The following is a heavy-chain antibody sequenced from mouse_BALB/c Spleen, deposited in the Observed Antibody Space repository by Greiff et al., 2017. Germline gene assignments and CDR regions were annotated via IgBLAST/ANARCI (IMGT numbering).Heavy chain of an antibody. J-gene: IGHJ4*01. CDR3: ARQGGSSYGAMDY. Sequence: EVQVVESGGDLVKPGGSLKLSCAASGFTFSSYGMSWVRQTPDKRLEWVATISSGGSYTYYPDSVKGRFTISRDNAKNTLYLQMSSLKSEDTAMYYCARQGGSSYGAMDYWGQGNSVTVSS. CDR2: ISSGGSYT. V-gene: IGHV5-6*01. CDR1: GFTFSSYG. D-gene: IGHD1-1*01.